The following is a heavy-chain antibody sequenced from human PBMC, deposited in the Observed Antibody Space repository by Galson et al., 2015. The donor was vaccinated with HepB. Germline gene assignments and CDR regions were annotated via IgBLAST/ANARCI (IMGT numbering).Heavy chain of an antibody. CDR3: ARDSSGWYGALDY. Sequence: SLRLSCAASGFTVSSNYMSWVRQAPGKGLEWVSVIYSGGSTYYADSVKGRFTISRDNSKNTLYLQMNSLRAEDTAVYYCARDSSGWYGALDYWGQGTLVTVPS. J-gene: IGHJ4*02. D-gene: IGHD6-19*01. V-gene: IGHV3-53*01. CDR2: IYSGGST. CDR1: GFTVSSNY.